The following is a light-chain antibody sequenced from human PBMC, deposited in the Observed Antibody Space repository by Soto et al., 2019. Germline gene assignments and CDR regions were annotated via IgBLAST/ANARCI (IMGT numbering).Light chain of an antibody. J-gene: IGKJ2*01. CDR3: QKYSRAPYT. Sequence: DIQMTQSPSSLSASVGDRVTITCRASQGIRDYLAWYQQKPGKVPKLLIYAASTLQSGVPSRFSGSGSGTDFTLTITSLQPEDVATYYCQKYSRAPYTFGQGTKLEIK. CDR1: QGIRDY. CDR2: AAS. V-gene: IGKV1-27*01.